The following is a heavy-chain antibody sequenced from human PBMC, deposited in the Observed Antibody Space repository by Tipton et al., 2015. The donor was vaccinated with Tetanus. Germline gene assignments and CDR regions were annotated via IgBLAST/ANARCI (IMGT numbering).Heavy chain of an antibody. D-gene: IGHD1-26*01. Sequence: TLSLTCSVSGGSINNSGYFWGWIRQPPGKGLEWFGSINYGGTTYYKPSLKSRLTISVDTSKSHFSLRLTSVTAADTAMYYCGRHGGSYIAYWCFDLWGRGTLVTVSS. J-gene: IGHJ2*01. CDR1: GGSINNSGYF. V-gene: IGHV4-39*01. CDR3: GRHGGSYIAYWCFDL. CDR2: INYGGTT.